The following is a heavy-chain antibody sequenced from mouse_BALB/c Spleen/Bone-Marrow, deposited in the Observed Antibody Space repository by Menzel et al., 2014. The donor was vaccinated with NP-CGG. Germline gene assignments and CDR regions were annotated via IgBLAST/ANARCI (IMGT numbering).Heavy chain of an antibody. V-gene: IGHV1-37*01. CDR3: ERRGNCDAMDY. J-gene: IGHJ4*01. CDR2: INPYHGDP. CDR1: GYSFTGYF. D-gene: IGHD2-1*01. Sequence: QLQQSVPELLKPGALVKISCKASGYSFTGYFMNWVRQSHGKSLAWIGRINPYHGDPIYNQNFKGKATMTVDKSSSKVYMEFLRMTSEDAAINECERRGNCDAMDYWGQGTSVTVSS.